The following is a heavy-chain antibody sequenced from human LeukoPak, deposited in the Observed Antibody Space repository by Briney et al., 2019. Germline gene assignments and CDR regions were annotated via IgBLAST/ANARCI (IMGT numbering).Heavy chain of an antibody. CDR3: ARHGRWELFHFDY. J-gene: IGHJ4*02. CDR1: GGSISSSSYY. CDR2: IYYSAST. D-gene: IGHD1-26*01. V-gene: IGHV4-39*01. Sequence: SETLSLTCTVSGGSISSSSYYWGWIRQPPGKGLEWIGSIYYSASTYYNPSLKSRVTISVDTSKNQFSLKLSSVTAADTAVYYCARHGRWELFHFDYWGQGTLVTVSS.